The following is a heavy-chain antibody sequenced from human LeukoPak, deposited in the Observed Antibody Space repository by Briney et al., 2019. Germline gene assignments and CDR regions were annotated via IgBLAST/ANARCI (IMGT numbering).Heavy chain of an antibody. V-gene: IGHV3-48*02. J-gene: IGHJ5*02. Sequence: GGSLRLSCAASGFTFSSYSMNWVRQAPGKGLEWVSYIRSSGSTIYYADSVKGRFTISRDNAKNSLYLQMNSLRDEDTAVYYCARDQTVVTPLWFDPWGQGTLVTVSS. CDR3: ARDQTVVTPLWFDP. CDR1: GFTFSSYS. CDR2: IRSSGSTI. D-gene: IGHD4-23*01.